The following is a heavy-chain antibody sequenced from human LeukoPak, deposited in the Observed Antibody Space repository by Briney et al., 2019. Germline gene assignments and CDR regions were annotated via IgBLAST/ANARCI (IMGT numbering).Heavy chain of an antibody. CDR3: ARGVMAARLYYFDY. D-gene: IGHD2-21*01. CDR2: INGSGDYT. V-gene: IGHV3-23*01. Sequence: GGSLRLSCTASGFSFCSHHMNWVRQAPGKGVEWVSGINGSGDYTYYIDSVQGRFTIYRDNSKNMLFLQMNSLRAEDTAVYYCARGVMAARLYYFDYWGRGILVTVSS. CDR1: GFSFCSHH. J-gene: IGHJ4*02.